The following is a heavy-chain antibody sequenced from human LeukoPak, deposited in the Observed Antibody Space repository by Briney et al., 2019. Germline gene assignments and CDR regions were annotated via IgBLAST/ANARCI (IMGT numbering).Heavy chain of an antibody. CDR3: ARTKWELRYDY. CDR2: INPNSGGT. J-gene: IGHJ4*02. V-gene: IGHV1-2*02. CDR1: GCTFTGYY. D-gene: IGHD1-26*01. Sequence: ASVTVSCKASGCTFTGYYMLWVRQAPGQGLEWMGWINPNSGGTNYAQKFQGRVTMTRDTSISTAYMELSRLRSDDTAVYYCARTKWELRYDYWGQGTLVTVSS.